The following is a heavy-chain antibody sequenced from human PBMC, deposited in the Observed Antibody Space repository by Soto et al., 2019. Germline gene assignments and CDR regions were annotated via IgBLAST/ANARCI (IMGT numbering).Heavy chain of an antibody. J-gene: IGHJ6*02. D-gene: IGHD2-8*01. Sequence: GGSLRLSCAASGFTFSSYAMHWVRQAPGKGLEWVAVISYDGSNKYYADSVKGRFTISRDNSKNTLYLQMNSLRAEDTAVYYCARDLAAVSFVLDYYYYYGMDVWGQGTTVTVSS. CDR2: ISYDGSNK. CDR3: ARDLAAVSFVLDYYYYYGMDV. CDR1: GFTFSSYA. V-gene: IGHV3-30-3*01.